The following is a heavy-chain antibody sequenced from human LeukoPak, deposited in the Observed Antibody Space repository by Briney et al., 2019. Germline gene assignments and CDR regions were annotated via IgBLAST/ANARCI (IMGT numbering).Heavy chain of an antibody. J-gene: IGHJ6*04. V-gene: IGHV3-7*01. D-gene: IGHD3-3*01. CDR1: GFTYSNSW. Sequence: GGSLRLSCIASGFTYSNSWMTWVRQAPGKGLEWVARIKEDGSDKPYEDAAKGRFTISRDNAKNSVYLQMDGLRAEDTAVYHCARESDLWSGPGIGRPLDVWGKGTTVTVSS. CDR3: ARESDLWSGPGIGRPLDV. CDR2: IKEDGSDK.